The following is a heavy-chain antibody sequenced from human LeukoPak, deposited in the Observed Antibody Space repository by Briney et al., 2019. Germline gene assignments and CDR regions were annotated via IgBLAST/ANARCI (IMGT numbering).Heavy chain of an antibody. D-gene: IGHD2-2*01. CDR2: INPNSGGT. V-gene: IGHV1-2*02. J-gene: IGHJ3*02. CDR3: ARGYCSSTSCYYWSAFAFDI. CDR1: GYTFTCYY. Sequence: ASVKVSCKASGYTFTCYYMHWVRQAPGQGLEWMGWINPNSGGTNYAQKFQGRVTMTRDTSISTAYMELSRLRSDDTAVYYCARGYCSSTSCYYWSAFAFDIWGQGTMVTVSS.